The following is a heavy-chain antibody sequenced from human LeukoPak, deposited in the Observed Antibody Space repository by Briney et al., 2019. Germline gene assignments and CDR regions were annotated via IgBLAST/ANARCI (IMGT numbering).Heavy chain of an antibody. Sequence: LEWIGYIYYSGSTNYNPSLKSRVTISIDTSKNQISLKLRSVTAADTAVYYCARGRISSSYWGQGTLVTVSS. V-gene: IGHV4-59*09. CDR2: IYYSGST. CDR3: ARGRISSSY. D-gene: IGHD6-13*01. J-gene: IGHJ4*02.